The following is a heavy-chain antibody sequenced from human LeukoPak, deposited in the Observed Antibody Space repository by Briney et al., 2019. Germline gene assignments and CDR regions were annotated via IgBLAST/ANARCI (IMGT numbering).Heavy chain of an antibody. V-gene: IGHV3-30-3*01. CDR3: ARASHQWELRLYGMDV. J-gene: IGHJ6*02. D-gene: IGHD1-26*01. CDR1: GFTFSSYA. CDR2: ISYDGSNK. Sequence: PGGSLRLSCAASGFTFSSYAMSWVRQAPGKGLEWVAVISYDGSNKYYADSVKGRFTISRDNSKNTLYLQMNSLRAEDTAVYYCARASHQWELRLYGMDVWGQGTTVTVSS.